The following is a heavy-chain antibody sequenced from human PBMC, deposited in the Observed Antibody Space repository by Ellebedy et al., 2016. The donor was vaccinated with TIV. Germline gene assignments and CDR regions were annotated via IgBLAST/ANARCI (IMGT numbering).Heavy chain of an antibody. J-gene: IGHJ4*02. Sequence: GESLKISXVASGFTFYNFGLHWVRQAPGMGLEWVGRSRNKADNYATVYAASVRGRFIISRDGSKNSLYLQMNSLKTEDTAVYYCTKGFYWDWGQGTLVTVAS. D-gene: IGHD3-9*01. CDR1: GFTFYNFG. V-gene: IGHV3-72*01. CDR3: TKGFYWD. CDR2: SRNKADNYAT.